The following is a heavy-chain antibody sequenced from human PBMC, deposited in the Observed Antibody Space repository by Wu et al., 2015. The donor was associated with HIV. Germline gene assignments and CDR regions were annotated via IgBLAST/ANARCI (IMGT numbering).Heavy chain of an antibody. V-gene: IGHV1-18*01. Sequence: QVQLVQSGAEVKKPGASVKVSCKASGYTFTSYGISWVRQAPGQGLEWMGWISAYNGNTNYAQKLQGRVTMTTDTSTSTAYMELRSLRSDDTAVYYCARALGREMATITTLGWFDPWGQGTLVTVSS. D-gene: IGHD5-24*01. J-gene: IGHJ5*02. CDR3: ARALGREMATITTLGWFDP. CDR2: ISAYNGNT. CDR1: GYTFTSYG.